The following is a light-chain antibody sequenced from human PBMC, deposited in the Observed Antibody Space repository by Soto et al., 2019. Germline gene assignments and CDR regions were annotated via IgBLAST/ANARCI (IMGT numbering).Light chain of an antibody. Sequence: QTVVTQSPSASASLGASVKLTCTLSSGHSSYAIAWHQQQAEKGPRYLMKLNSDGSHSKGDGIPDRFSGSSSGAERYLTISSLQSEDEADYYCQTWGTGIPVFGGGTKVTVL. CDR1: SGHSSYA. V-gene: IGLV4-69*01. J-gene: IGLJ2*01. CDR3: QTWGTGIPV. CDR2: LNSDGSH.